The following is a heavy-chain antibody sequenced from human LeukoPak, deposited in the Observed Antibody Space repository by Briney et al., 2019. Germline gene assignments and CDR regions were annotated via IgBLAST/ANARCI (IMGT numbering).Heavy chain of an antibody. Sequence: SQTLSLTCTVSGGSISSGGYYWSWIHQHPGKGLEWIGYIYYSGSTYYNPSLKSRVTISVDTSKNQFSLKLSSVTAADTAVYYCARVGITMVRGVMSHYFDYWGQGTLDTVSS. V-gene: IGHV4-31*03. J-gene: IGHJ4*02. CDR1: GGSISSGGYY. CDR2: IYYSGST. D-gene: IGHD3-10*01. CDR3: ARVGITMVRGVMSHYFDY.